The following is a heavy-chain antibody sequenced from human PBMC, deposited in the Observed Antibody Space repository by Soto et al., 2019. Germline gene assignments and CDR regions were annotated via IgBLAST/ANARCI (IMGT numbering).Heavy chain of an antibody. CDR3: ARDIIGYYDFWSGYPDAYYYYYGMDV. J-gene: IGHJ6*02. CDR1: GFTFSSYA. Sequence: GGSLRLSCAASGFTFSSYAMHWVRQAPGKGLEWVAVISYDGSNKYYADSVKGRFTISRDNSKNTLYLQMNSLRAGDTAVYYCARDIIGYYDFWSGYPDAYYYYYGMDVWGQGTTVTVSS. CDR2: ISYDGSNK. D-gene: IGHD3-3*01. V-gene: IGHV3-30-3*01.